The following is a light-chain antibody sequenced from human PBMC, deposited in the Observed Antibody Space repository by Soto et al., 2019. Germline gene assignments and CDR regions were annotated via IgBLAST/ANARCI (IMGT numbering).Light chain of an antibody. Sequence: EIVLTQAPDTLSFSPGERATLSCPALESVTSSCLAWYQRKAGQAPRLLIHTTSTRATDIPDRFSGSGSGTDFTLTISRLEPEDFAVYYCQQCGGSPLFSFGPGTKVDIK. CDR3: QQCGGSPLFS. CDR2: TTS. V-gene: IGKV3-20*01. CDR1: ESVTSSC. J-gene: IGKJ3*01.